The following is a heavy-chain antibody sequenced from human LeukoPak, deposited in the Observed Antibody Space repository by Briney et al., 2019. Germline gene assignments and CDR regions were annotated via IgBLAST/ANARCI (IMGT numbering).Heavy chain of an antibody. CDR2: IYSDGST. D-gene: IGHD6-13*01. Sequence: GGSLRLSCAASGFAVSSNYMSWVRQAPGKGLEWVSLIYSDGSTYYADSVKGRFTISRDNSKNTLSLQMNSLRADDTAVYYCAGGGVAAAASIDYWGQGTLVTVSS. CDR3: AGGGVAAAASIDY. V-gene: IGHV3-53*01. J-gene: IGHJ4*02. CDR1: GFAVSSNY.